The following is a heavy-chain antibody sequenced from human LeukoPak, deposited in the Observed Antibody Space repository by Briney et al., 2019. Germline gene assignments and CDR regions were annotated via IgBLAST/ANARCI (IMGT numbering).Heavy chain of an antibody. J-gene: IGHJ4*02. D-gene: IGHD3-22*01. V-gene: IGHV3-21*01. Sequence: PGGSLRLSCAASGFTFSSYNMNWVRQAPGKGLEWVSSISSSSSFIYYADSVKGRFTISRDNAKNSVFLQMDSLRAEDTAVYYCARGLNTYDSSGFYLFWGQGTLVTVSS. CDR1: GFTFSSYN. CDR3: ARGLNTYDSSGFYLF. CDR2: ISSSSSFI.